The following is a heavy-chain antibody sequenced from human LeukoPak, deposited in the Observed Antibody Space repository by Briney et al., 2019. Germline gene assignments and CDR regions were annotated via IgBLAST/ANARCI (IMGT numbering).Heavy chain of an antibody. CDR2: IYHSGST. D-gene: IGHD3/OR15-3a*01. Sequence: SETLSLTCTVSGGSISSSSYYWGWIRQPPGKGLEWIGEIYHSGSTNYNPSLKSRVTISVDKSKNQFSLKLSSVTAADTAVYYCARDWTTGQGFDPWGQGTLVTVSS. J-gene: IGHJ5*02. CDR1: GGSISSSSYY. V-gene: IGHV4-39*07. CDR3: ARDWTTGQGFDP.